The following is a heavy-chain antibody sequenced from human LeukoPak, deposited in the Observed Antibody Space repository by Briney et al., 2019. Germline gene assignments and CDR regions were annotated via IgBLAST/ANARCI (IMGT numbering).Heavy chain of an antibody. CDR2: IRSKAYGGTT. V-gene: IGHV3-49*03. D-gene: IGHD1-1*01. CDR3: SWELDVSFGRRLEY. Sequence: PGGSLRLSCTASGFTFGDYAMSWFRQAPGKGLEWVGFIRSKAYGGTTEYAASVKGRFTISRDDSKNTLYLQMNSLKIEDTAVYFCSWELDVSFGRRLEYWGQGTLVTVAS. J-gene: IGHJ4*02. CDR1: GFTFGDYA.